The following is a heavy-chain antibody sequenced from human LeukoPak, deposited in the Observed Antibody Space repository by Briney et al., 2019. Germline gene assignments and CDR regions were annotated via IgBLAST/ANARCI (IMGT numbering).Heavy chain of an antibody. D-gene: IGHD4-23*01. V-gene: IGHV1-2*02. CDR3: ARDNSVEDTAWWFDP. J-gene: IGHJ5*02. CDR1: GYTFTGYY. CDR2: INPNSGGT. Sequence: EASVKVSCKASGYTFTGYYMHWVRQAPGQGLEWMGWINPNSGGTNYAQKFQGRVTMTRGTSISTAYMELSRLRSDDTAVYYCARDNSVEDTAWWFDPWGQGTLVTVSS.